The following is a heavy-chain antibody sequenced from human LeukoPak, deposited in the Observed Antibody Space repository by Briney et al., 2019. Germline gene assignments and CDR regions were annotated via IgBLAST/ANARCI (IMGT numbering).Heavy chain of an antibody. CDR2: IYYSGST. Sequence: PSETLSLTCTVSGGSISSYYWGWIRQPPGKGLEWIGSIYYSGSTYYNPFLKSRVTISVDTSKNQFSLKLSSVTAADTAVYYCAREVKYNWNDEGIPYWGQGTLVTVSS. J-gene: IGHJ4*02. V-gene: IGHV4-39*07. CDR1: GGSISSYY. CDR3: AREVKYNWNDEGIPY. D-gene: IGHD1-20*01.